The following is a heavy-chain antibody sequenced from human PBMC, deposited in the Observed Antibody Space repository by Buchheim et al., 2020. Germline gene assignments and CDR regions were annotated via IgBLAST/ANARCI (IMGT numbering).Heavy chain of an antibody. CDR1: GFTFSSYW. D-gene: IGHD2-2*01. V-gene: IGHV3-74*01. J-gene: IGHJ6*03. Sequence: EVQLVESGGGLVQPGGSLRLSCAASGFTFSSYWMHWVRQAPGKGLVWVSRINSDGSSTSYADSVKGRFTISRDNAKNTLYLQTNSLRAEDTAVYYCARAPIVVVPAAMGRRYYYYYYMDVWGKGTT. CDR2: INSDGSST. CDR3: ARAPIVVVPAAMGRRYYYYYYMDV.